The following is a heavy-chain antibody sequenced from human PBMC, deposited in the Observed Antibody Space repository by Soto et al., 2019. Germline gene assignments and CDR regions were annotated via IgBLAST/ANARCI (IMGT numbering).Heavy chain of an antibody. V-gene: IGHV1-2*02. Sequence: QVQLVQSGAGVKKPGASVKVSCQASGYTFTDYHMHWVRQAPGQGPEWMGWIYPRDGGTNYAQKFQGGLSLTRDTSVNTAYMELTSLTSDDTAMYYCVRENWYYDYWGQGTLITVSS. J-gene: IGHJ4*02. CDR2: IYPRDGGT. CDR3: VRENWYYDY. CDR1: GYTFTDYH. D-gene: IGHD1-7*01.